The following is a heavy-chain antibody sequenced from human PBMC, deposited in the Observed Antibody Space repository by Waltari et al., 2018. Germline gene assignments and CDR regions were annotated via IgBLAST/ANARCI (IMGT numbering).Heavy chain of an antibody. CDR3: ANLNLKSIAAAGFDY. J-gene: IGHJ4*02. Sequence: EVQLVESGGGLVQPGGSLRLSCAASGFTFSSYAMSWVRQAPGKGLEWVSAIGGSGGSKYYADSVKGRFTISRDNSKNTLYLQMNSLRAEDTAVYYCANLNLKSIAAAGFDYWGQGTLVTVSS. D-gene: IGHD6-13*01. CDR1: GFTFSSYA. CDR2: IGGSGGSK. V-gene: IGHV3-23*04.